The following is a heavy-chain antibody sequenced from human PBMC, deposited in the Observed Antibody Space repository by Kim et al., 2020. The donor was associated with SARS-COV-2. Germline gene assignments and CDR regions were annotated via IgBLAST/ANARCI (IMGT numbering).Heavy chain of an antibody. D-gene: IGHD6-13*01. J-gene: IGHJ6*02. CDR3: ARAPYSSSWYLDAGYYYYGMDV. CDR1: GYSFTSYW. Sequence: GESLKISCKGSGYSFTSYWIGWVRQMPGKGLEWMGIIYPGDSDTRYSPSFQGQVTISADKSISTAYLQWSSLKASDTAMYYCARAPYSSSWYLDAGYYYYGMDVWGQGTTVTVSS. V-gene: IGHV5-51*01. CDR2: IYPGDSDT.